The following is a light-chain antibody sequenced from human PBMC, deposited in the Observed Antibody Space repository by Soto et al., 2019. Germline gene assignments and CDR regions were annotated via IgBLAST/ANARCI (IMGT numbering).Light chain of an antibody. CDR1: QSISNS. J-gene: IGKJ1*01. CDR2: KAS. V-gene: IGKV1-5*03. CDR3: QQYQTYPWT. Sequence: DIPMTQSPSTLSASVGDRVTITCRASQSISNSLAWFQQKPGRAPKLLIYKASRLENGVPSKFSGSASVTEFTLTITSLQPDDFATYYCQQYQTYPWTFGQGTKVEIK.